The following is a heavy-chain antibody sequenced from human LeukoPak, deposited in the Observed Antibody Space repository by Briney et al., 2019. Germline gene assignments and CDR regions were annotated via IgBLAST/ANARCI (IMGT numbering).Heavy chain of an antibody. CDR3: ARGDYSSSWYNFGY. J-gene: IGHJ4*02. CDR1: GGSISSYY. CDR2: IYYSGST. D-gene: IGHD6-13*01. V-gene: IGHV4-59*01. Sequence: PSETLSLTCTVSGGSISSYYWSWIRQPPGKGLEWIGYIYYSGSTNYNPSLKGRVTISVDTSKNQFSLKLSSVTAADTAVYYCARGDYSSSWYNFGYWGQGTLVTVSS.